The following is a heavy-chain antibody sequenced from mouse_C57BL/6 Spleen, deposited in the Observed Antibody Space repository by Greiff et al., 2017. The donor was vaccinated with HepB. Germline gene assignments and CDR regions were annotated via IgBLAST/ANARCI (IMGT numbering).Heavy chain of an antibody. D-gene: IGHD1-1*01. CDR2: ISDGGSYT. J-gene: IGHJ2*01. CDR1: GFTFSSYA. V-gene: IGHV5-4*01. Sequence: EVQGVESGGGLVKPGGSLKLSCAASGFTFSSYAMSWVRQTPEKRLEWVATISDGGSYTYYPDNVKGRFTISRDNAKNNLYLQMSHLKSEDTAMYYCARVTTYFDYWGQGTTLTVSS. CDR3: ARVTTYFDY.